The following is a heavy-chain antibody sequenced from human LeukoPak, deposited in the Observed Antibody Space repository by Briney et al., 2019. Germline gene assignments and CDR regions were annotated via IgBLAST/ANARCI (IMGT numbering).Heavy chain of an antibody. V-gene: IGHV1-69*04. Sequence: ASVKVTCKASGGTFSSYAISWVRQAPGQGLEWMGRIIPILGIANYAQKFQGRVTITADKSTSTAYMELSSLRSEDTAVYYCASQLERRSGVDPWGQGTLVTVSS. CDR1: GGTFSSYA. D-gene: IGHD1-1*01. J-gene: IGHJ5*02. CDR3: ASQLERRSGVDP. CDR2: IIPILGIA.